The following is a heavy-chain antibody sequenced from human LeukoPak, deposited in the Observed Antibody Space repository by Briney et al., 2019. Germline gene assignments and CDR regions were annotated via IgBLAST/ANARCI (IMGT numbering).Heavy chain of an antibody. J-gene: IGHJ5*02. D-gene: IGHD3-10*01. CDR2: INHSGST. V-gene: IGHV4-34*01. Sequence: SETLSLTCAVYGGSFSGYYWSWIRQPPGKGLEWIGEINHSGSTNYNPSLKSRVTISVDKSKNQFSLKLSSVTAADTAVYYCARDGSYYGSGGGKFDPWGQGTLVTVSS. CDR3: ARDGSYYGSGGGKFDP. CDR1: GGSFSGYY.